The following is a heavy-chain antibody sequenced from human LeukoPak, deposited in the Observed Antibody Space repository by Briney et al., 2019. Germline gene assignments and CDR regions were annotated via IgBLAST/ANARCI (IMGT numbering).Heavy chain of an antibody. CDR1: GGSISSYY. J-gene: IGHJ6*03. CDR3: VRGEATVYHWATYYMDV. Sequence: SETLSLTCTVSGGSISSYYWSWIRQPAGKGLEWIGRIYTSGSTNYNPSLKSRVTMSVDTSKNQFSLKLSSVTAADTAVYYCVRGEATVYHWATYYMDVWGKGTTVTVSS. V-gene: IGHV4-4*07. CDR2: IYTSGST. D-gene: IGHD4-11*01.